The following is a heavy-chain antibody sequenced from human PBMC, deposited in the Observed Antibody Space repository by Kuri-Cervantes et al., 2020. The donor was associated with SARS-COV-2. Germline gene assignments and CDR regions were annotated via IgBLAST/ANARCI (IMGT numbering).Heavy chain of an antibody. D-gene: IGHD3-10*01. V-gene: IGHV1-2*02. Sequence: ASVKVSCKASGYTFTSYGISWVRQAPGQGLEWMGWINPNSGGTNYAQKFQGRVTMTRDTSISTAYMELSRLRSDDTAVYYCAKFSGPMVRGVTFLGQFYYYYMDVWGKGTTVTVSS. CDR2: INPNSGGT. J-gene: IGHJ6*03. CDR1: GYTFTSYG. CDR3: AKFSGPMVRGVTFLGQFYYYYMDV.